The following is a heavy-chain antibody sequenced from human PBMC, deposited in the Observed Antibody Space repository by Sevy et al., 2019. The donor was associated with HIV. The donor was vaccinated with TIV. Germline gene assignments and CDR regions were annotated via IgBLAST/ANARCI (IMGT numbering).Heavy chain of an antibody. CDR1: GFTFGDYC. J-gene: IGHJ4*02. V-gene: IGHV3-49*04. D-gene: IGHD6-13*01. Sequence: GGSLRLSCTASGFTFGDYCMSWVRQAPGKGLEWVAFLKSDVYGGTVDHAASVRGRFVTSRDDSKTIAYLQMNDLKTGDTGVYYCTRWKAAQSIFDYWGQGALVTVSS. CDR2: LKSDVYGGTV. CDR3: TRWKAAQSIFDY.